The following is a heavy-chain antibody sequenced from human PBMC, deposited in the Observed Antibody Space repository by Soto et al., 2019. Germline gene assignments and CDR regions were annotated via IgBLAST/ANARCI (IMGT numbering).Heavy chain of an antibody. CDR2: IKSKTDGGTT. CDR1: GFPFINPG. Sequence: EVQLVESGGGLVKPGGSFSLSWAPPGFPFINPGMSWVGKPQGKGRKWVGRIKSKTDGGTTDYAAPVKGRFTISRDDSKNTLYLQMNSLKTEDTAVYYCQGRGLLWFGELSFDYWGQGTLVTVSS. V-gene: IGHV3-15*01. J-gene: IGHJ4*02. D-gene: IGHD3-10*01. CDR3: QGRGLLWFGELSFDY.